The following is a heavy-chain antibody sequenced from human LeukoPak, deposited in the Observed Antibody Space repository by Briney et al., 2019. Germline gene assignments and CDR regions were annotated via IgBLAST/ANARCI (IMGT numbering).Heavy chain of an antibody. CDR3: ARGRRDILTGYCIGGCPQMYYFDY. Sequence: PSETLSLTCTVSGGSISSYYWSWIRQPPGKGLEWIGYIYYSGSTNYNPSLKSRVTISVDTSKNQFSLKLSSVTAADTAVYYCARGRRDILTGYCIGGCPQMYYFDYRGQGTLVTVSS. CDR2: IYYSGST. J-gene: IGHJ4*02. CDR1: GGSISSYY. D-gene: IGHD3-9*01. V-gene: IGHV4-59*12.